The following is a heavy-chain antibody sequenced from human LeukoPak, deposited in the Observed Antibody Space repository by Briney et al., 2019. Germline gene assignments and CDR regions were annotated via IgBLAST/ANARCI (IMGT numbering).Heavy chain of an antibody. J-gene: IGHJ4*02. Sequence: GRSLRLSCAASGFTFSSYAMHWVRQAPGKGLEWVAVISYDGSNKYYADSVKGRFTISRDNSKNTLYLQMNSLRAEDTAVNYCARVPKWELPFDYWGQGTLVTVSS. CDR1: GFTFSSYA. CDR2: ISYDGSNK. V-gene: IGHV3-30-3*01. CDR3: ARVPKWELPFDY. D-gene: IGHD1-26*01.